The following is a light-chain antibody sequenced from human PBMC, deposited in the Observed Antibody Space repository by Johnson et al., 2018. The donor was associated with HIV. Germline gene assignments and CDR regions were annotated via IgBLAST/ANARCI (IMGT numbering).Light chain of an antibody. CDR3: GTWDSSLSAFV. Sequence: QSVLTQPPSVSAAPGQKVTISCSGTSSNVGNNYVSWYQQFPGTAPKLLIYDNNKRPSGIPDRFSGSKSGTSATLGITGLQTGDEADYYCGTWDSSLSAFVFGTGTEVTVL. J-gene: IGLJ1*01. CDR2: DNN. CDR1: SSNVGNNY. V-gene: IGLV1-51*01.